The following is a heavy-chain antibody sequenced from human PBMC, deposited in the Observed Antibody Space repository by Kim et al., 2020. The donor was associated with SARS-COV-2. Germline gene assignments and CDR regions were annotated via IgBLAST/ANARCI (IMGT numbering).Heavy chain of an antibody. CDR2: ISFDGRNK. J-gene: IGHJ6*02. Sequence: GGSLRLSCAASGLSFDSSAMNWVRQAPGKGLEWVAVISFDGRNKAYAGSVKGRVTISRDNSKSTLHLQMNSLRVEDTAMYYCARGNYYESVSLSDYYNGMDVWGQGTTVTVSS. CDR1: GLSFDSSA. D-gene: IGHD3-10*01. CDR3: ARGNYYESVSLSDYYNGMDV. V-gene: IGHV3-30-3*01.